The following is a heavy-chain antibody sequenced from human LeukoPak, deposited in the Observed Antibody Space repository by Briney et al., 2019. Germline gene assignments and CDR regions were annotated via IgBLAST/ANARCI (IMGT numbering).Heavy chain of an antibody. CDR3: AKDGGRQQLVPWDYYYYYYMDV. J-gene: IGHJ6*03. CDR2: ISSSSSTI. D-gene: IGHD6-13*01. CDR1: GFTFSSYS. V-gene: IGHV3-48*01. Sequence: GGSLRLSCAASGFTFSSYSMNWVRQAPGKGLEWVSYISSSSSTIYYADSVKGRFTISRDNAKNSLYLQMNSLRAEDTAVYYCAKDGGRQQLVPWDYYYYYYMDVWGKGTTVTISS.